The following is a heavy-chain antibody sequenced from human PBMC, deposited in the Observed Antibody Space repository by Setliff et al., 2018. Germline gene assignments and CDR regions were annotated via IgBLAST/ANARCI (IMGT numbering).Heavy chain of an antibody. CDR3: ARGGYYYDSSGYYQASYYYYYGMDV. Sequence: SETLSLTCTVSGGSISSSSYYWGWIRQPPGKGLEWIGSIYYSGSTYYNPSLKSRVTISVDTSKNQFSLKLSSVTAADTAVYYCARGGYYYDSSGYYQASYYYYYGMDVWGQGTTVTVSS. CDR2: IYYSGST. D-gene: IGHD3-22*01. CDR1: GGSISSSSYY. J-gene: IGHJ6*02. V-gene: IGHV4-39*07.